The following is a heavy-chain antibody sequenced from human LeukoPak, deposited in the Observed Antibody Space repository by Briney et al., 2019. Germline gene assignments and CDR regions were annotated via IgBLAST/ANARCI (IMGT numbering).Heavy chain of an antibody. CDR2: IYYSGST. D-gene: IGHD6-13*01. CDR1: GASISSRSYY. Sequence: SETLSLTCTVSGASISSRSYYWGWIRQPPGKGLEWIGSIYYSGSTHYNPSLKSRVTISVDTSKNQFSLKLSYVTAEDTAVYYCARGGSSWYDYFGYWGQGTLVTVSS. V-gene: IGHV4-39*01. CDR3: ARGGSSWYDYFGY. J-gene: IGHJ4*02.